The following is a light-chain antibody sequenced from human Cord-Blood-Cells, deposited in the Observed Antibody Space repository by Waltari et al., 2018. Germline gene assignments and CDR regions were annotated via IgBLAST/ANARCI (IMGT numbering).Light chain of an antibody. CDR2: GAS. CDR3: QQYGSSPRT. Sequence: IVLTQSPGTLSLSPGERATLSCRARQSVSSSYLAWYQQKPGPAPRLLISGASSRSTGIPDRFSSSGSGTDFTLTLSRLEREHSAVYYWQQYGSSPRTFGGGTKVEIK. CDR1: QSVSSSY. V-gene: IGKV3-20*01. J-gene: IGKJ4*01.